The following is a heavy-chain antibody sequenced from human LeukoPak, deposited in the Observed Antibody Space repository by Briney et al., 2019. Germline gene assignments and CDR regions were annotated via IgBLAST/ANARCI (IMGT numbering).Heavy chain of an antibody. J-gene: IGHJ4*02. D-gene: IGHD3-10*01. Sequence: SGGSLRLSCAASGFTFDDYGMSWVRQAPGKGLEWVSGINWNGGSTGYADSVKGRFTISRDNAKNSLYLQMNSLRAEDTALYYCASISGPDYYGSGSYLMDYWGQGTLVTVSS. CDR1: GFTFDDYG. V-gene: IGHV3-20*04. CDR3: ASISGPDYYGSGSYLMDY. CDR2: INWNGGST.